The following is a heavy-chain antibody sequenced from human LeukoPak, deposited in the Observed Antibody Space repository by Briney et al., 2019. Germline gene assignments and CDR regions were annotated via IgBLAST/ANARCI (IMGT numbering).Heavy chain of an antibody. Sequence: SETLSLTCTVSGGSISSYYWSWIRQPPGKGLEWIGYIYYSGSTNYNPSLKSRVTISVDTSKNQLSLKLSSVTAADTAVYYCARDQWLGIDYWGQGTLVTVSS. D-gene: IGHD6-19*01. CDR3: ARDQWLGIDY. V-gene: IGHV4-59*01. CDR1: GGSISSYY. J-gene: IGHJ4*02. CDR2: IYYSGST.